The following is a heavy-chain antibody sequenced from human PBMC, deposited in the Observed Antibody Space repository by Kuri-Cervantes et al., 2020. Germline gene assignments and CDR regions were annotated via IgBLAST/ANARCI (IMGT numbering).Heavy chain of an antibody. CDR2: IKSKTDGGTT. J-gene: IGHJ4*02. CDR3: ARDGEGNWYYYDSSGYRGC. CDR1: GFTFSNAW. D-gene: IGHD3-22*01. V-gene: IGHV3-15*01. Sequence: GESLKISCAASGFTFSNAWMSWVRQAPGKGLEWVGRIKSKTDGGTTDYAAPVKGRFTISRDDSKNTLYLQMNSLKTEDTAVYYCARDGEGNWYYYDSSGYRGCWGQGTLVTVSS.